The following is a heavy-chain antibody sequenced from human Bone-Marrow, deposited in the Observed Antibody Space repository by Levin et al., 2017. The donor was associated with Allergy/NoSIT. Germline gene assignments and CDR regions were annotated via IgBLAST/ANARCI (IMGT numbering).Heavy chain of an antibody. Sequence: GGSLRLSCAASGFTFSSYSMNWVRQAPGKGLEWVSSISSSSSYIYYADSVKGRFTISRDNAKNSLYLQMNSLRAEDTAVYYCAREEMATIRGGEYYFDYWGQGTLVTVSS. J-gene: IGHJ4*02. CDR1: GFTFSSYS. D-gene: IGHD5-24*01. CDR2: ISSSSSYI. V-gene: IGHV3-21*01. CDR3: AREEMATIRGGEYYFDY.